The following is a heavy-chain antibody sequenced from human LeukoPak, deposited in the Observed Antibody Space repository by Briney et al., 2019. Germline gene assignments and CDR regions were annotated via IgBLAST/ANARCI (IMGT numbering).Heavy chain of an antibody. V-gene: IGHV1-2*02. J-gene: IGHJ4*02. CDR1: GYTFTGYY. D-gene: IGHD3-22*01. CDR3: ARRGSSDYYYEY. Sequence: AAGKVSCTASGYTFTGYYMHWVRQAPGQGLEWMGWINPNSGGTYYAQKFQGRVTMTSDTSITTAYMELSRLRSDDTAVYYCARRGSSDYYYEYWGQGTQVTVSS. CDR2: INPNSGGT.